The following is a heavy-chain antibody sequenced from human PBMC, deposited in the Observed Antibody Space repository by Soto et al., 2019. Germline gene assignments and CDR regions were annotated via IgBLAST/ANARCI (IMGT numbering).Heavy chain of an antibody. CDR1: GGTFSSYA. J-gene: IGHJ4*02. CDR3: ARGPYGGFYYYDSSGYWGYYFAY. Sequence: QVQLVQSGAEVKKPGSSVKVSCKASGGTFSSYAISWVRQAPGQGLEWMGGIIPIFGTANYAQKFQGRVTITADESTSTAYMELSSVRSEDTAVYYCARGPYGGFYYYDSSGYWGYYFAYWGQGTLVTVSS. D-gene: IGHD3-22*01. CDR2: IIPIFGTA. V-gene: IGHV1-69*01.